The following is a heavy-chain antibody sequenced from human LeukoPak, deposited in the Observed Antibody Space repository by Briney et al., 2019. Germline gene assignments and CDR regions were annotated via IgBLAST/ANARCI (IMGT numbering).Heavy chain of an antibody. CDR2: INPNSGAT. CDR1: GYTFTDYY. V-gene: IGHV1-2*02. Sequence: ASVKVFFTASGYTFTDYYLHWVRQAPGPGVEWMGWINPNSGATNYAQNFQGRVTMTRDTSTSTAYMELSSLTSDDTAVYYCARPTLQTLGVWGQGTLVTVSS. CDR3: ARPTLQTLGV. J-gene: IGHJ4*02. D-gene: IGHD3-10*01.